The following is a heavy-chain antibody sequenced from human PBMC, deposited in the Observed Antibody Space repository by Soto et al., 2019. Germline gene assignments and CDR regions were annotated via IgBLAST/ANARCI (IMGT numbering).Heavy chain of an antibody. CDR1: GFTVSSYG. CDR3: CGATRYWFDP. Sequence: GGSLRLSCAASGFTVSSYGMHWVRQAPGKGLEWVAVISYDGSNKYYAESVKGRFTISRDNSKNTLYLQMNSLRAEDTAVYYCCGATRYWFDPWGQGTLVTVSS. V-gene: IGHV3-30*03. J-gene: IGHJ5*02. D-gene: IGHD4-17*01. CDR2: ISYDGSNK.